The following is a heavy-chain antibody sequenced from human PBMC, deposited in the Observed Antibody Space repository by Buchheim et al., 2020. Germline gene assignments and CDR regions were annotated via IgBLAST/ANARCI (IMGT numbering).Heavy chain of an antibody. CDR3: ASGFRWELQGGVDY. V-gene: IGHV3-7*01. D-gene: IGHD1-26*01. Sequence: EVQLVESGGGLVQPGGSLRLSCAASGFSFSSYWMSWVRQAPGTGLEWVANIKQDGSEKYYVDSVKGRFTISRDNAKNSLYLQMNSLRAEDTAVYYCASGFRWELQGGVDYWGQGTL. CDR2: IKQDGSEK. CDR1: GFSFSSYW. J-gene: IGHJ4*02.